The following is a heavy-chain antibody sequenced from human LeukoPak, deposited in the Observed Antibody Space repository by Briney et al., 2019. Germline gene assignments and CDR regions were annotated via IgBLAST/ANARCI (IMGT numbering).Heavy chain of an antibody. CDR2: IYSDNT. CDR1: GFTVSSNS. V-gene: IGHV3-66*01. J-gene: IGHJ4*02. Sequence: GGSLRLSCAASGFTVSSNSMSWVRQAPGKGLEWVSFIYSDNTHYSDSVKGRFTISRDNSKNTLYLQMNSLRAEDTAVYYCARVFIGDYGDYQFDYWGQGTLVTVSS. D-gene: IGHD4-17*01. CDR3: ARVFIGDYGDYQFDY.